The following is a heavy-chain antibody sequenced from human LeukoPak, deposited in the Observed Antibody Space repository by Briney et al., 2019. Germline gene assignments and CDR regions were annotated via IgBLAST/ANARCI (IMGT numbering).Heavy chain of an antibody. Sequence: EASVKVSCKASGGTFSSYAISWVRQAPGQGLEWMGGIIPIFGTANYAQKFQGRVTITADESTSTAYMELSSLRSEDTAVYYCARDGFWSGYYRVGYYYYYYMDVWGKGTTVTVSS. D-gene: IGHD3-3*01. V-gene: IGHV1-69*13. CDR1: GGTFSSYA. CDR2: IIPIFGTA. J-gene: IGHJ6*03. CDR3: ARDGFWSGYYRVGYYYYYYMDV.